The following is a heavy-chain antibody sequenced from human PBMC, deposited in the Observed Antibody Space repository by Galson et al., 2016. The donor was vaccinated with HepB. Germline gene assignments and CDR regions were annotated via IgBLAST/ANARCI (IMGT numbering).Heavy chain of an antibody. V-gene: IGHV4-31*03. Sequence: TLSLTCSVSGGSMSIGGYYWSWIRQSPGKGLEWIGYVYYNDNNYYNPSLKSRLTISLDTSKNQFSLTLTSVTAADTAIYYCARGADCSGGKCYGAFDCWGQGTLVTVSS. CDR1: GGSMSIGGYY. D-gene: IGHD2-15*01. CDR2: VYYNDNN. CDR3: ARGADCSGGKCYGAFDC. J-gene: IGHJ4*02.